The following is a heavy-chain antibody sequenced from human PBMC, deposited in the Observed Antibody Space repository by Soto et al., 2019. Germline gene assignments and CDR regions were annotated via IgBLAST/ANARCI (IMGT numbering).Heavy chain of an antibody. CDR1: GGSISSSSYY. Sequence: QLQLQESGPGLVKPSETLSLTCTVSGGSISSSSYYWGWIRQPPGKGLEWIGSIYYSGSTYYNPSLKGRVTISVDTSKNQFSLKLSSVTAADTAVYYCARLYNYDFWSGYPERWFDPWGQGTLVTVSS. D-gene: IGHD3-3*01. CDR3: ARLYNYDFWSGYPERWFDP. J-gene: IGHJ5*02. CDR2: IYYSGST. V-gene: IGHV4-39*01.